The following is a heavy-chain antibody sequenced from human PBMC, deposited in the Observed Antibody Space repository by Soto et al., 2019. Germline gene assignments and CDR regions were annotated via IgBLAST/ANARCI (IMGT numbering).Heavy chain of an antibody. CDR2: IIPILGIA. V-gene: IGHV1-69*08. CDR3: ARDSSTYYDFWSGYYQFDY. CDR1: GGTFSSYT. Sequence: QVQLVQSGAEVKKPGSSVKVSCKASGGTFSSYTISWVRQAPGQGLEWMGRIIPILGIANYAQKFQGRVTITADKSTSTAYMELSSLRSEDTAVYYCARDSSTYYDFWSGYYQFDYWGQGTLVTVSS. J-gene: IGHJ4*02. D-gene: IGHD3-3*01.